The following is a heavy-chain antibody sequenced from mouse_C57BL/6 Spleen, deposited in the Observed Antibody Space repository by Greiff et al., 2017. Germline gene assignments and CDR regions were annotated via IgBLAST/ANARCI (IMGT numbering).Heavy chain of an antibody. D-gene: IGHD2-13*01. CDR3: VRTDEYGGDT. J-gene: IGHJ2*01. CDR2: IYPGDGDT. CDR1: GYAFSSYW. Sequence: QVQLQQSGAELVKPGASVKISCKASGYAFSSYWINWVKQRPGKGLEWIGQIYPGDGDTNYNGKFKGKATLTADKSSSTAYMQLSSLTSEDSALYICVRTDEYGGDTWGESTTLTVSS. V-gene: IGHV1-80*01.